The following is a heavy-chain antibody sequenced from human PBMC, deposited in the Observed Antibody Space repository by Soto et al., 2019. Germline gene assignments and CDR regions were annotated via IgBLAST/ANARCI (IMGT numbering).Heavy chain of an antibody. D-gene: IGHD4-17*01. CDR3: ARDRHGDEIDY. CDR1: GASISSGTYY. J-gene: IGHJ4*02. CDR2: IYYSGST. Sequence: QVQLQESGPGLVKPSQTLSLTCTVSGASISSGTYYWTWIRQHPGKGLEWIGYIYYSGSTYYNPSLKSRLTMSVDTSKNQFSLKLSSVTAADTAVYFCARDRHGDEIDYWGLGTLVTVSS. V-gene: IGHV4-31*03.